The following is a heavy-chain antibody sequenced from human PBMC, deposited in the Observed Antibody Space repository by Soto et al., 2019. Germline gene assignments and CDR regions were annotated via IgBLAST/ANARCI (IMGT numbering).Heavy chain of an antibody. CDR1: GYSFTNYW. CDR3: ARPRSGSYRLDYYGMDV. Sequence: PGASLKISCQGSGYSFTNYWIVWVRQMPGKGLEWMGIIYPGDSDTRYSPSFQGQVTISADKSISTAYLQWRSLRASDTAMYYCARPRSGSYRLDYYGMDVWGQGTTVTVSS. D-gene: IGHD3-10*01. CDR2: IYPGDSDT. V-gene: IGHV5-51*01. J-gene: IGHJ6*02.